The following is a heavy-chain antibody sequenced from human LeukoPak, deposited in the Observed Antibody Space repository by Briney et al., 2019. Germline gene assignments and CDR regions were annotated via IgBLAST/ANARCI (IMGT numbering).Heavy chain of an antibody. V-gene: IGHV3-48*04. J-gene: IGHJ4*02. CDR2: ISDTGTST. CDR3: ARELGYFDY. D-gene: IGHD3-10*01. CDR1: GFSFRSYS. Sequence: GSLRLSCAASGFSFRSYSMMWVRQAPGKGLEWLSVISDTGTSTTYADSVKGRFTISRDNAKNSLCLQMNSLRAEDTAVYYCARELGYFDYWGQGTLVTVSS.